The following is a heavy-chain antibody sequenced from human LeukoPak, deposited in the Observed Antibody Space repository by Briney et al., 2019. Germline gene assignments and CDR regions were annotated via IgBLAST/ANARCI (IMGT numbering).Heavy chain of an antibody. CDR2: ISYDGSNK. CDR3: ARGPGPIAGAKNPFDI. Sequence: GTSLRLSCAASGFTFSAYAMHWVRQAPGKGIEWVAVISYDGSNKYYADSVKGRFTISGDKSKDTLYLQMKSLRSEDTAVYYCARGPGPIAGAKNPFDIWGQGTMVTVSS. CDR1: GFTFSAYA. J-gene: IGHJ3*02. D-gene: IGHD1-26*01. V-gene: IGHV3-30*01.